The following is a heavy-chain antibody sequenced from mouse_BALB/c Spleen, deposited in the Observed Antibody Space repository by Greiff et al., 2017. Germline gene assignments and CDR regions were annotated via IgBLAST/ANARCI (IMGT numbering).Heavy chain of an antibody. V-gene: IGHV1-55*01. CDR1: GYNFTSYW. CDR2: IYPGSGST. Sequence: VQLQQPGAELVKPGTSVKLSCKASGYNFTSYWINWVKLRPGQGLEWIGDIYPGSGSTNYNEKFKSKATLTVDTSSSTAYMQLSSLASEDSALYYCARGYYGFDYWGQGTTLTVSS. CDR3: ARGYYGFDY. D-gene: IGHD1-1*01. J-gene: IGHJ2*01.